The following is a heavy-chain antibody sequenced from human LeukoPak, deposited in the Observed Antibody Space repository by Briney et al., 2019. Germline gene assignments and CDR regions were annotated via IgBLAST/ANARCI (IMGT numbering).Heavy chain of an antibody. J-gene: IGHJ4*02. CDR1: GGTFSSYA. CDR3: ASPNDYGDYNFHY. CDR2: IIPIFGTA. D-gene: IGHD4-17*01. Sequence: SVKVSCKASGGTFSSYAISWVRQAPGQGLEWMGGIIPIFGTANYAQKFQGRVTITADESTSTAHMELSSLRSEDTAVYYCASPNDYGDYNFHYWGQGTLVTVSS. V-gene: IGHV1-69*13.